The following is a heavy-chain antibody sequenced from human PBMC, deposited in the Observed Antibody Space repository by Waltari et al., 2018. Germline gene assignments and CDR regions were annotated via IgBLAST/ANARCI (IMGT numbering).Heavy chain of an antibody. Sequence: QVQLQESGPGLVKPSETLSLTCTVSGGSINIYYWSWIRQPPGKGLEWIGYVYYTGNTIYNPSLGSRVTFSADTSKNQVSLRLRSVTAADTAVYYCARGMSSVWYGPFDYWGQGTLVTVSS. CDR3: ARGMSSVWYGPFDY. V-gene: IGHV4-59*08. D-gene: IGHD6-19*01. CDR2: VYYTGNT. J-gene: IGHJ4*02. CDR1: GGSINIYY.